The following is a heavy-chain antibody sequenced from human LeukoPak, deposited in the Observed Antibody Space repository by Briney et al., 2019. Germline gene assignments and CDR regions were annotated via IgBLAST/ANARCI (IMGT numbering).Heavy chain of an antibody. J-gene: IGHJ4*02. V-gene: IGHV3-74*01. D-gene: IGHD3-16*01. CDR3: ARTSPTSHSDF. CDR1: GFTFSSYG. Sequence: GGSLRLSCAASGFTFSSYGMHWVRQAPGKGLVWVSRINGDGSNSNYADSVKGRFTISRDNARNTLYLQMNGLRAEDTALYYCARTSPTSHSDFWGQGTLVTVSS. CDR2: INGDGSNS.